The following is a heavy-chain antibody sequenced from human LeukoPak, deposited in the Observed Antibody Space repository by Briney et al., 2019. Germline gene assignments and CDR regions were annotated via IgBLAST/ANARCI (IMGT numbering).Heavy chain of an antibody. CDR1: GGSISSYY. D-gene: IGHD6-19*01. Sequence: SETLSLTCTVSGGSISSYYWSWIRQPPGKGLEWIGYIYYSGSTNYNPSLKSRVTISVDTSKNQFSLKLSSVTAADTAMYYCARSQTTSSGWDPFDYWGQGTLVTVSS. CDR2: IYYSGST. CDR3: ARSQTTSSGWDPFDY. V-gene: IGHV4-59*08. J-gene: IGHJ4*02.